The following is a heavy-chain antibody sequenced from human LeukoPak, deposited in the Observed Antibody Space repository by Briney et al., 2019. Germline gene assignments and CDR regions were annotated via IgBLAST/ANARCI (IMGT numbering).Heavy chain of an antibody. D-gene: IGHD2-2*01. CDR1: GGSISSGAHY. CDR2: IYHSGTT. J-gene: IGHJ6*03. Sequence: PSETLSLTCTISGGSISSGAHYLGWIRQTPGKGLEWLGSIYHSGTTYDNPSLRSRVTISVDTSKNQFSLKLSSVTAADTAVYYCATDPAAKPLVYMDVWGKGTTVTVSS. CDR3: ATDPAAKPLVYMDV. V-gene: IGHV4-39*07.